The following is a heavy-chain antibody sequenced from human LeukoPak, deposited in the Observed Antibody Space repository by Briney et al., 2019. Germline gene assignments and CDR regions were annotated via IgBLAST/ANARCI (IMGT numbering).Heavy chain of an antibody. V-gene: IGHV3-20*01. Sequence: GGSLRLSCAASGFTFDDYGMSWVRQAPGKGLEWVSGINWNGGSTGYADSVKGRFTISRDNAKNSLYLQTNSLRAEDTALYHCARWGKYCSSTSCYTPFDYWGQGTLVTVSS. CDR1: GFTFDDYG. D-gene: IGHD2-2*02. CDR2: INWNGGST. J-gene: IGHJ4*02. CDR3: ARWGKYCSSTSCYTPFDY.